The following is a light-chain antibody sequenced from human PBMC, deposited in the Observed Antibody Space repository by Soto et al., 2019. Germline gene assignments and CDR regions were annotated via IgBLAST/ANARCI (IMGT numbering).Light chain of an antibody. V-gene: IGLV1-47*01. J-gene: IGLJ1*01. CDR3: AAWDDSLSGHYV. CDR1: SSNIGSNY. Sequence: QSVLTQPPSASGTPGQRVTISCSGSSSNIGSNYVYWYQQLPGTAPKLLIYRNNQRPSGVPDRFSGSKSGTSASLAISGLRSEDEADYYCAAWDDSLSGHYVFGTGTKVTFL. CDR2: RNN.